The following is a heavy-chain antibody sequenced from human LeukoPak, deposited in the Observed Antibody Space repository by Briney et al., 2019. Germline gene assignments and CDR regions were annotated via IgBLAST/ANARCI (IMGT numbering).Heavy chain of an antibody. CDR3: ARETRDSNWNSVAYLDH. D-gene: IGHD1-7*01. CDR1: GGTFSGNS. V-gene: IGHV1-69*08. CDR2: FIPILNTT. Sequence: SVKVSCKASGGTFSGNSITWVRQAPGQGLEWIGRFIPILNTTNYAQDFQGRVTLTADKSTSTAYMELMSLGSEDTAVYYCARETRDSNWNSVAYLDHWGQGTLVTVSS. J-gene: IGHJ4*02.